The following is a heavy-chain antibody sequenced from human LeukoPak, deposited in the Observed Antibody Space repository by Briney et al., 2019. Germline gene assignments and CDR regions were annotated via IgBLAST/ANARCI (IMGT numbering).Heavy chain of an antibody. D-gene: IGHD1-14*01. V-gene: IGHV4-39*07. CDR1: GVSFSNNNYL. CDR3: AREVAGTPFIDY. Sequence: SETLSLTCTASGVSFSNNNYLWSRLPQPPGQGLEWIGNIYYSGSTYDNPSLKSRVTTSVDKTKNQFSLKLRSVTAADTAIYYCAREVAGTPFIDYWGQGTLVTVSS. J-gene: IGHJ4*02. CDR2: IYYSGST.